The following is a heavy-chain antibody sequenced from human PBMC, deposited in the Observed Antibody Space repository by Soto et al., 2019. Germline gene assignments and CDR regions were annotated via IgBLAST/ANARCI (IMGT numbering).Heavy chain of an antibody. J-gene: IGHJ5*02. V-gene: IGHV4-59*12. CDR3: ARSDDVLLWFGESLNWFDP. D-gene: IGHD3-10*01. CDR1: GGSISSYY. Sequence: SETLSLTCTVSGGSISSYYWSWIRQPPGKGLEWIGYIYYSGSTNYNPSLKSRVTISVDTSKNQFSLKLRSVTAADTAVYYCARSDDVLLWFGESLNWFDPWGQGTLVTVSS. CDR2: IYYSGST.